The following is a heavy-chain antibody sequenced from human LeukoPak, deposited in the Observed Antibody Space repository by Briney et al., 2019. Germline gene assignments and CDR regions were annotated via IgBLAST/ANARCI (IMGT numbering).Heavy chain of an antibody. V-gene: IGHV3-23*01. J-gene: IGHJ6*02. D-gene: IGHD1-14*01. Sequence: GGSLRLSCAASGFTFSSYGMTWVRQAPGEGLEWASSISGGGGSTNYADSVKGRFTISRDNSKNTLYLQMNSLRAEDTAVYYCAKVSGGGLYYDGMDVWGQGTTVTVSS. CDR3: AKVSGGGLYYDGMDV. CDR1: GFTFSSYG. CDR2: ISGGGGST.